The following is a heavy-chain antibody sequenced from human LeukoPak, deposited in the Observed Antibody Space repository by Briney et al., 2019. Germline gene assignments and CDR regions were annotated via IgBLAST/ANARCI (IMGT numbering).Heavy chain of an antibody. V-gene: IGHV1-24*01. CDR2: FDPEDGET. D-gene: IGHD3-10*01. CDR1: GYTLTELS. CDR3: ATAVDRGAAGFDY. Sequence: ASVKVSCKVSGYTLTELSMHWVRQAPGKGLEWMGGFDPEDGETIYAQKFQGRVTMTEDTPTDTAYMELSSLGSEDTAVYYCATAVDRGAAGFDYWGQGTLVTVSS. J-gene: IGHJ4*02.